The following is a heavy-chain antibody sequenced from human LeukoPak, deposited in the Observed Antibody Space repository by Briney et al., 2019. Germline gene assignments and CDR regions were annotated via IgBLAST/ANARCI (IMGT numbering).Heavy chain of an antibody. CDR1: GFTFSSYA. D-gene: IGHD2-15*01. CDR2: ISYDGSNK. J-gene: IGHJ5*02. V-gene: IGHV3-30-3*01. CDR3: ARDLAAVNWFDP. Sequence: GGSLRLACAASGFTFSSYAMHWVRQAPGKGLEWVAVISYDGSNKYYADSVKGRFTISRDNSKNTLYLQMNSLRAEDTAVYYCARDLAAVNWFDPWGQGTLVTVSS.